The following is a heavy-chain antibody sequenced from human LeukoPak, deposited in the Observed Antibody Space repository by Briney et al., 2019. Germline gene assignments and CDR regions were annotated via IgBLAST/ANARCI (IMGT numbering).Heavy chain of an antibody. V-gene: IGHV3-7*01. CDR1: GFTFSSYC. CDR2: IKQDGSEK. J-gene: IGHJ4*02. D-gene: IGHD3-10*01. CDR3: ARDSRGAFGY. Sequence: GGSLRLSCAASGFTFSSYCMSWVRQAPGQGLEWVDNIKQDGSEKYYVDSVKGRFTISRDNAKNSLYLQMNSLRAEDTAVYYCARDSRGAFGYWGQGTLVTVSS.